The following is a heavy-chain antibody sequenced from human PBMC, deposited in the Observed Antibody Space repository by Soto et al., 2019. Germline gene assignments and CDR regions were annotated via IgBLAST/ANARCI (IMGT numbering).Heavy chain of an antibody. V-gene: IGHV3-23*01. J-gene: IGHJ4*02. Sequence: GGSLRLSCAASGFTFSSYAMSWVRQAPGKGLEWVSAISGSGGSTYYADSVKGRFTISRDNSKNTLYLQMNSLGAEDTAVYYCAKGNYGDNWNYWFGYWGQGTLVTVSS. CDR3: AKGNYGDNWNYWFGY. CDR2: ISGSGGST. D-gene: IGHD1-7*01. CDR1: GFTFSSYA.